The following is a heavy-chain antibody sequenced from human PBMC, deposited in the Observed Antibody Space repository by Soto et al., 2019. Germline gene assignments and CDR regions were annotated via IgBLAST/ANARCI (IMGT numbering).Heavy chain of an antibody. CDR2: TYYRSKWYN. D-gene: IGHD3-3*01. CDR3: ARDLYYDFWSGFPRPFDY. J-gene: IGHJ4*02. Sequence: SQTLSLTCAISGDSVSSNSAAWNWIRQSPSRGLEWLGRTYYRSKWYNDYAVSVKSRITINPDTSKNQFSLQLNSVTPEDTAVYYCARDLYYDFWSGFPRPFDYWGQGTLVIVSS. CDR1: GDSVSSNSAA. V-gene: IGHV6-1*01.